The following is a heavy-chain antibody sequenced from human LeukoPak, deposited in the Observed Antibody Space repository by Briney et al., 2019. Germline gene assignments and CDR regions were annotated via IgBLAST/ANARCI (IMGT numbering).Heavy chain of an antibody. CDR2: IYYSGST. J-gene: IGHJ4*02. CDR1: GGSISSYY. CDR3: AVSAGGNSGRPFDY. Sequence: SETLSLTCTVSGGSISSYYWSWIRQPPAKGLEWIGYIYYSGSTHYNPSLKSRVTISVDTSKNQFSLKLSSVTAADTAVYYCAVSAGGNSGRPFDYWGQGTLVTVSS. D-gene: IGHD4-23*01. V-gene: IGHV4-59*12.